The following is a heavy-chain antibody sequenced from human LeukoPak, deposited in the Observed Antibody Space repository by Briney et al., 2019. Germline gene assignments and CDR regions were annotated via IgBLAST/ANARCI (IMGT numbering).Heavy chain of an antibody. CDR3: ARLVRTYYYDSSGYYWDY. J-gene: IGHJ4*02. V-gene: IGHV4-59*08. Sequence: LXLTCTVSGGSISSYYWSWIRQPPGKGLEYIGYIYYSGSTNYNPSLKSRVTISVDTSKNQFSLKLSSVTAADTAVYYCARLVRTYYYDSSGYYWDYWGQGTLVTVSS. D-gene: IGHD3-22*01. CDR1: GGSISSYY. CDR2: IYYSGST.